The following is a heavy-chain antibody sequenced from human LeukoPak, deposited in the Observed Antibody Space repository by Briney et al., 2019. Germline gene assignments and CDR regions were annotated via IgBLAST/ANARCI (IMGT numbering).Heavy chain of an antibody. J-gene: IGHJ4*02. CDR1: GGSFSGYY. V-gene: IGHV4-34*01. CDR2: INHSGST. CDR3: ARGPGSPLRYSGYDN. Sequence: SETLSLTCAVYGGSFSGYYWSWIRQPPGKGLEWIGEINHSGSTNYNPSLKSRVTISVDTSKNQFSLKLSSVTAADTAVYYCARGPGSPLRYSGYDNWGQGTLVTVSS. D-gene: IGHD5-12*01.